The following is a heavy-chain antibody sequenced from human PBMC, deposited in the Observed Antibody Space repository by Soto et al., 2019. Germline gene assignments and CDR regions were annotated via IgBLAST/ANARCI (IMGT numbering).Heavy chain of an antibody. CDR2: IYDSGST. J-gene: IGHJ4*02. CDR1: GGSISSGGFS. D-gene: IGHD3-22*01. Sequence: QLQLQESVSGLVKPSQTLSLTCAVSGGSISSGGFSWSWILQPPGKGLEWIGHIYDSGSTYYNPSLRSRVTISVDRSKIQFCLKVSSVTAADTAVYFCARAGDLFYDSRTYYRAVFDSWGQGTLVTVSS. CDR3: ARAGDLFYDSRTYYRAVFDS. V-gene: IGHV4-30-2*01.